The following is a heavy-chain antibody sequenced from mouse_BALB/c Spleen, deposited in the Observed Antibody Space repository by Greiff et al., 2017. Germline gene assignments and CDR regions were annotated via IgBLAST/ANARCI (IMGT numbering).Heavy chain of an antibody. Sequence: VQLQQSGPELVKPGASVTMSCKASGYTFTSYYIHWVKQRPGQGLEWIGWIYPGDGSTKYNEKFKGKTTLTADKSSSTAYMLLSSLTSEDSAIYFWARAGNYWYFDVWGAGTTVTVSS. CDR3: ARAGNYWYFDV. D-gene: IGHD2-1*01. CDR2: IYPGDGST. V-gene: IGHV1S56*01. J-gene: IGHJ1*01. CDR1: GYTFTSYY.